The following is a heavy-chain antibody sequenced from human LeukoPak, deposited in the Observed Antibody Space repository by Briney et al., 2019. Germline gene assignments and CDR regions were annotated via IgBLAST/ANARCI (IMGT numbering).Heavy chain of an antibody. CDR3: ARTDSVPAGKDYYYYYMDV. J-gene: IGHJ6*03. CDR2: IYGGDNT. Sequence: GGSLRLSCATSGFTVGSNYMSWVRQAPGKGLEWVSVIYGGDNTVYADSVKGRFTISRDNSKNTLYLQMGSLRAEDMAVYYCARTDSVPAGKDYYYYYMDVWGKGTTVTVSS. D-gene: IGHD2-2*01. V-gene: IGHV3-53*05. CDR1: GFTVGSNY.